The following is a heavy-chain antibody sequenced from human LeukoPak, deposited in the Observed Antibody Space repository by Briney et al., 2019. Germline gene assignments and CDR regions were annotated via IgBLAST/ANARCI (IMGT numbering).Heavy chain of an antibody. CDR2: IIPIFGTA. V-gene: IGHV1-69*05. CDR1: GGTFSSYA. D-gene: IGHD2-8*02. J-gene: IGHJ4*02. CDR3: ARGTWCTGDPY. Sequence: ASVKVSCKASGGTFSSYAISWVRQAPGQGLEWMGRIIPIFGTANYAQKFQGRVTITTDESTSTAYMELSSLRPEDTAVYYCARGTWCTGDPYWGQGTLVTVSS.